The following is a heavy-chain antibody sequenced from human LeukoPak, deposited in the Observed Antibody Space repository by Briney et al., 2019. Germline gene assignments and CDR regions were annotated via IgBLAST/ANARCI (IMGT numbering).Heavy chain of an antibody. CDR3: AKDPPHSPFED. CDR2: VTFNGGRT. Sequence: SGGSLRLSCAASGFTFSSYAMSWVRQAPGKGLEWVSAVTFNGGRTFYADSVKGRFTISRDNSRNTLYLQMDSLRAEDTALYFCAKDPPHSPFEDWGQGTLVTVSS. CDR1: GFTFSSYA. J-gene: IGHJ4*02. D-gene: IGHD2-15*01. V-gene: IGHV3-23*01.